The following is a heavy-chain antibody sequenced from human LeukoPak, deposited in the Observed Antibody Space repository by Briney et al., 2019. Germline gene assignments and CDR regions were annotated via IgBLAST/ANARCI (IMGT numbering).Heavy chain of an antibody. J-gene: IGHJ3*02. CDR2: TYSGGSS. CDR1: GLTVSSIY. Sequence: GGSLRLSCAASGLTVSSIYISWVRQAPGKGLEWVSLTYSGGSSYYADSVEGRFTISRDIPKNTLYLQMNSLRAEDTAVYYCARTTHAFDIWGQGTLVTVCS. CDR3: ARTTHAFDI. D-gene: IGHD1-1*01. V-gene: IGHV3-66*01.